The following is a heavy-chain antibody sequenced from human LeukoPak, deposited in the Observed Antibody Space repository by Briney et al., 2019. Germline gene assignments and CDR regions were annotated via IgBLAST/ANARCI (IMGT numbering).Heavy chain of an antibody. Sequence: PSETLSLACAVYGGSFSGYYWSWIRQPPGKGLEWIGEINHSGSTNYNPSLKSRVTISVDTSKNQFSLKLSSVTAADTAVYYCARGRYGDYYFDLWGRGTLVTVSS. CDR3: ARGRYGDYYFDL. V-gene: IGHV4-34*01. CDR1: GGSFSGYY. J-gene: IGHJ2*01. CDR2: INHSGST. D-gene: IGHD4-17*01.